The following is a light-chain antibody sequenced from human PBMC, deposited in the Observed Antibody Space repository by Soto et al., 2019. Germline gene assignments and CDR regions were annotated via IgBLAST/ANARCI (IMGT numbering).Light chain of an antibody. J-gene: IGKJ1*01. CDR2: DST. CDR3: QQSFSSPPWT. Sequence: EIVLTQSPDTLSVSPGERATLSCRASQSISRTLAWYQQKSGQPPRLLIYDSTLRANGVPDRFSGSESGTDFTLTISSLQPEDFATYYCQQSFSSPPWTFGQGTKVDIK. CDR1: QSISRT. V-gene: IGKV3D-15*01.